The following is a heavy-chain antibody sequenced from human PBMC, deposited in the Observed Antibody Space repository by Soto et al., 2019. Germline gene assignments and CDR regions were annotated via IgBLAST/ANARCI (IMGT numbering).Heavy chain of an antibody. V-gene: IGHV5-10-1*03. D-gene: IGHD6-6*01. CDR1: GYSFTSSW. Sequence: EVQLVQSGAEVKKPGESLRISCQGSGYSFTSSWISWVRQMPGEGLEWMGRIDPSDSYINYSASFQGRVTISADKSMSTAYLQWSSLKASDTAMYYCARRGSSSSFFYDSWGQGTLVTVSS. J-gene: IGHJ4*02. CDR3: ARRGSSSSFFYDS. CDR2: IDPSDSYI.